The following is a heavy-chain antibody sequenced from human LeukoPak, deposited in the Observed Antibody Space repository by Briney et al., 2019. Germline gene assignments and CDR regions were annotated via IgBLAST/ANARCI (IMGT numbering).Heavy chain of an antibody. J-gene: IGHJ4*02. CDR3: ARGTTTGGSFLGY. V-gene: IGHV3-66*01. Sequence: GGSLRLSCAASGFTVSSNYMSWVRQAPGKGLEWVSVIYIGGSTSNTDSVKGRFTISRDNSRNTLYLQMNSLRAEDTAVYYCARGTTTGGSFLGYWGQGTLVTVSS. CDR1: GFTVSSNY. D-gene: IGHD1-1*01. CDR2: IYIGGST.